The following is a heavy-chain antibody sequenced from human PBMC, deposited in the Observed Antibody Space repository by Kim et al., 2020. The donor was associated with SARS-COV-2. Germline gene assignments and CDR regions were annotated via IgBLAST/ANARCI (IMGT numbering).Heavy chain of an antibody. CDR3: ARDTGGHDAFDI. J-gene: IGHJ3*02. V-gene: IGHV3-21*04. CDR2: ISSSSSYI. Sequence: GGSLRLSCAASGFTFSSYSMNWVRQAPGKGLEWVSSISSSSSYIYYADSVKGRFTISRDNAKNSLYLQMNSLRAEDTAVYYCARDTGGHDAFDIWGQGTMVTVSS. D-gene: IGHD3-10*01. CDR1: GFTFSSYS.